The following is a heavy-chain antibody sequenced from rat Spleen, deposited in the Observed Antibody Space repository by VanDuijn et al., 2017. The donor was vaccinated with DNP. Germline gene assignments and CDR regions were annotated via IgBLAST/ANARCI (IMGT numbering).Heavy chain of an antibody. CDR2: RNSAGST. J-gene: IGHJ2*01. CDR3: VRGKYNSDYFYY. CDR1: GYSIISSYR. Sequence: VQLQESGPGLVKPSQSLSLTCSVTGYSIISSYRWHWIRKFPGNKLEWLGYRNSAGSTNYSPSLKSRISITRDTSKNQFFLQVNSITTEDTATYYCVRGKYNSDYFYYWGQGVMVTVSS. D-gene: IGHD4-3*01. V-gene: IGHV3-3*01.